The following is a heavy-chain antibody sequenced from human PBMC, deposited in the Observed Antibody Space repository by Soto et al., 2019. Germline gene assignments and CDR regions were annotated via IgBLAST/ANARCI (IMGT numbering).Heavy chain of an antibody. CDR3: ARSRPIAAAYYYYYMDV. J-gene: IGHJ6*03. V-gene: IGHV4-59*01. D-gene: IGHD6-6*01. CDR1: GGSISSYY. Sequence: PLETLSLTCTVSGGSISSYYWNWIRQPPGKGLEWIGYIYYSGSTNYNPSLKSRVTISVDTSKNQFSLKLSSVTAADTAVYYCARSRPIAAAYYYYYMDVWGKGTTVTVSS. CDR2: IYYSGST.